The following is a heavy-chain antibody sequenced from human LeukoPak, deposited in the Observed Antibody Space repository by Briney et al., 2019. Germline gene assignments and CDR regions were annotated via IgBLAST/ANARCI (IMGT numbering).Heavy chain of an antibody. V-gene: IGHV1-69*13. D-gene: IGHD3-16*02. CDR1: GGTFSSYA. Sequence: SVKVSCKASGGTFSSYAISWVRQAPGQGLEWMGGIIPIFGTANYAQKFEGRVTITADESTSTAYMELSSLRSEDTAVYYCARGSSRDDYVWGSYRRQNYYYYGMDVWGQGTTVTVSS. CDR3: ARGSSRDDYVWGSYRRQNYYYYGMDV. CDR2: IIPIFGTA. J-gene: IGHJ6*02.